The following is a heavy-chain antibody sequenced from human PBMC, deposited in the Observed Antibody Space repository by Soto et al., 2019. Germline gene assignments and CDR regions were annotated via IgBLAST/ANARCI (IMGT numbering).Heavy chain of an antibody. CDR1: GFTFSRYG. V-gene: IGHV3-30*18. Sequence: QVQLVESGGGGVQPGRSLRLSCAASGFTFSRYGMHWVRQAPGKGLEWVAVISYDGSNKYYAVSVKGRFTISRDNSKNTLYLQMNSLRAEDTAVYYCAKYVVVGATLTDYWGQGTLVTVSS. D-gene: IGHD1-26*01. CDR2: ISYDGSNK. J-gene: IGHJ4*02. CDR3: AKYVVVGATLTDY.